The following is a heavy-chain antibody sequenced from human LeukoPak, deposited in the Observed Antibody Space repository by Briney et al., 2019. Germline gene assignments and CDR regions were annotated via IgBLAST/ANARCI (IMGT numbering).Heavy chain of an antibody. V-gene: IGHV4-34*01. D-gene: IGHD2-2*01. CDR1: GGSFSGYY. CDR2: INHSGST. J-gene: IGHJ6*02. Sequence: SETLSLTCAVYGGSFSGYYWSWIRQPPGKGLEWIGEINHSGSTNYNPSLKSRVTISVDTSKNQFSLKLSSVTAADTAVYYCARVKHSVVVPAAVYYYYGMDVWGQGTTVTVSS. CDR3: ARVKHSVVVPAAVYYYYGMDV.